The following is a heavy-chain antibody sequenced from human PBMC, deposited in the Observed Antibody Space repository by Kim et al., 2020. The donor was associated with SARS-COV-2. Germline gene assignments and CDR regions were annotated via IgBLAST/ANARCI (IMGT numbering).Heavy chain of an antibody. CDR3: AKGDSSGWYTTFDY. J-gene: IGHJ4*02. CDR2: ISGSGGST. V-gene: IGHV3-23*01. Sequence: GGSLRLSCAASGFTFSSYAMSWVRQAPGKGLEWVSAISGSGGSTYYADSVKGRFTISRDNSKNTLYLQMNSLRAEDTAVYYCAKGDSSGWYTTFDYWAREPWSPSPQ. D-gene: IGHD6-19*01. CDR1: GFTFSSYA.